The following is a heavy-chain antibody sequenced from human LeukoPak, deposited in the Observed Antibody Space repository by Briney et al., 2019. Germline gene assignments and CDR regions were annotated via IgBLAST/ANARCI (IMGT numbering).Heavy chain of an antibody. J-gene: IGHJ4*02. CDR3: ATEPIVGATTFD. V-gene: IGHV1-24*01. D-gene: IGHD1-26*01. CDR1: GYTLTELS. Sequence: ASVKVSCKVSGYTLTELSMHWVRQAPGKGLEWMGGFDPEDGETIYAQKFQGRVTMTEDTSTDTAYMELSSLRSEDTAVYYCATEPIVGATTFDWGQGTLVTVSS. CDR2: FDPEDGET.